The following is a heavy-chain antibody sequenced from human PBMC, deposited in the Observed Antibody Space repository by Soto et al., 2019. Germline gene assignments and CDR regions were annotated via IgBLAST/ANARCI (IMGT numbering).Heavy chain of an antibody. J-gene: IGHJ6*03. CDR1: GFTFSNYS. Sequence: SGGSLSLSCATFGFTFSNYSMHWVRQAPGKGLEWVAVIWYDGSKKYYTDSVKGRFTISRDNSKNSLYLQMDSLRAEDTAVYYCAKGAYDFWSGIPNYYYYYYMDVWGKGTTVTVSS. CDR2: IWYDGSKK. V-gene: IGHV3-33*06. CDR3: AKGAYDFWSGIPNYYYYYYMDV. D-gene: IGHD3-3*01.